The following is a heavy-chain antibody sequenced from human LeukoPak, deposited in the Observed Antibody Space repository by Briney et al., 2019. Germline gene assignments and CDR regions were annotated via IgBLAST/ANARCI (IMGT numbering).Heavy chain of an antibody. Sequence: ASVKVSCKASGYTFTGYYMHWVRQAPGQGLEWMGWINPNSGGTNYAQKFQGRVTMTRDTSISTAYMELSRLRSDDTAVYYCARDGSGWSLHKYNWFDPWGQGTLVTVSS. CDR3: ARDGSGWSLHKYNWFDP. V-gene: IGHV1-2*02. J-gene: IGHJ5*02. D-gene: IGHD6-19*01. CDR1: GYTFTGYY. CDR2: INPNSGGT.